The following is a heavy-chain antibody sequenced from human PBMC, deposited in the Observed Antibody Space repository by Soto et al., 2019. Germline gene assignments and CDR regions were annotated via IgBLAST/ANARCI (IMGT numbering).Heavy chain of an antibody. J-gene: IGHJ4*02. CDR1: GYTFTSYA. CDR3: ARGRDGYNFILPWVY. V-gene: IGHV1-3*01. Sequence: QVQLVQSGAEVKKPGASVKVSCKASGYTFTSYAMHWVRQAPGQRLEWMGWINAGNGNTKYSQKFQGRVTITRDTSASTAYMELSSLRSEDTAVYYCARGRDGYNFILPWVYWGQGTLVTVSS. CDR2: INAGNGNT. D-gene: IGHD5-12*01.